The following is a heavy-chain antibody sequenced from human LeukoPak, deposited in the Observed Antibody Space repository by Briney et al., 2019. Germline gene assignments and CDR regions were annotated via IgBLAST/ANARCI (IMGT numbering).Heavy chain of an antibody. CDR2: INHSGST. V-gene: IGHV4-34*01. CDR3: AIRIAAAVFDY. J-gene: IGHJ4*02. Sequence: NPSETLSLTCAVYGGPFSGYYWSWIRQPPGKGLEWIGEINHSGSTNYNPSLKSRVTISVDTSKNQFSLKLSSVTAADTAVYYCAIRIAAAVFDYWGQGTLVTVSS. D-gene: IGHD6-13*01. CDR1: GGPFSGYY.